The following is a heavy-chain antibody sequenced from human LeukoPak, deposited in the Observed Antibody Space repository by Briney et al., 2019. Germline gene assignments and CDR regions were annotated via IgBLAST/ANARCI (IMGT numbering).Heavy chain of an antibody. Sequence: GGSLRLSCAASGFTFSSYAMSWVCQAPGKGLEWVSAITGSGGSTYYADSVKGRFTISRDNAKNSLYLQMNSLRAEDTAVYYCAELGITMIGGVWGKGTTVTISS. J-gene: IGHJ6*04. V-gene: IGHV3-23*01. CDR3: AELGITMIGGV. D-gene: IGHD3-10*02. CDR1: GFTFSSYA. CDR2: ITGSGGST.